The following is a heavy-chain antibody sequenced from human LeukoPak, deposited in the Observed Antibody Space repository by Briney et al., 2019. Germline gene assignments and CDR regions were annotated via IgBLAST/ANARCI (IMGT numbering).Heavy chain of an antibody. Sequence: GASVKVSCKASGYTFTSYGISWVRQAPGQGLEWMGRISACNGNTNYAQKLQGRVTMTTDTSTSTAYMELRSLRSDDTAVYYCARDNYYGSGSQIGGYYYYYGMDVWGQGTTVTVSS. D-gene: IGHD3-10*01. V-gene: IGHV1-18*01. CDR3: ARDNYYGSGSQIGGYYYYYGMDV. J-gene: IGHJ6*02. CDR1: GYTFTSYG. CDR2: ISACNGNT.